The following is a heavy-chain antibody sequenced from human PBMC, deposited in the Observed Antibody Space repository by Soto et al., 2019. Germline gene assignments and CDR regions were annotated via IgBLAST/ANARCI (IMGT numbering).Heavy chain of an antibody. V-gene: IGHV4-39*01. CDR3: ARLGRTGYYYFDY. D-gene: IGHD3-9*01. CDR1: GGSISSSSYY. CDR2: IYYSGST. Sequence: SETLSLTCTVSGGSISSSSYYWGWIRQPPGKGLEWIGSIYYSGSTYYNPSLKSRVTISVDTSKNQFSLKLSSVTAADTAVYYCARLGRTGYYYFDYWGQGTLVTVSS. J-gene: IGHJ4*02.